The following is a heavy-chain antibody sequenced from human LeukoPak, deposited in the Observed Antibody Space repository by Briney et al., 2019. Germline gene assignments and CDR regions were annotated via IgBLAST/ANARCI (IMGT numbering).Heavy chain of an antibody. CDR2: ISGSGGST. D-gene: IGHD6-19*01. V-gene: IGHV3-23*01. Sequence: GASLRLSCAASGFTFSNYAMSWVRQAPGKGLEWVSAISGSGGSTYYADSVKGRFTISRDNSKNTLYLQMNSLRAEDTAVYYCAKDGIAVASGWFDPWGQGTLVTVSS. J-gene: IGHJ5*02. CDR1: GFTFSNYA. CDR3: AKDGIAVASGWFDP.